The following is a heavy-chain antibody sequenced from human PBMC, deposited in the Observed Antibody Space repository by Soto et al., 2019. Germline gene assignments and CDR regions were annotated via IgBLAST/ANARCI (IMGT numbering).Heavy chain of an antibody. J-gene: IGHJ5*01. CDR1: GFSLSTSGVG. Sequence: QITLKESGPTLVKPTQTLTLTCTFSGFSLSTSGVGVGWVRQPPGKALEWLALIYWDDDNRYSPSLKSRLTTPKYTSKNQRVLTTAHMDAADTARNDGPPRSGAYSGSGSNYFGSCCQGTLAAVSS. V-gene: IGHV2-5*02. D-gene: IGHD5-12*01. CDR2: IYWDDDN. CDR3: PPRSGAYSGSGSNYFGS.